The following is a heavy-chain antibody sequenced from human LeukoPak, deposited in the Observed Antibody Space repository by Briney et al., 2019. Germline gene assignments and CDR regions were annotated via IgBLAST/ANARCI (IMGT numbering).Heavy chain of an antibody. Sequence: QSRGSLRLSCAASGFTFSNYAMSWVRQAPAKGLEWVSALSSSGGDTFYADSVRGRFTISRDTSKNTLYLQMYSLRAEDTAVYYCAKAGTGTNMIFGYWGQGTLVTVSS. CDR2: LSSSGGDT. CDR1: GFTFSNYA. V-gene: IGHV3-23*01. D-gene: IGHD1-1*01. CDR3: AKAGTGTNMIFGY. J-gene: IGHJ4*02.